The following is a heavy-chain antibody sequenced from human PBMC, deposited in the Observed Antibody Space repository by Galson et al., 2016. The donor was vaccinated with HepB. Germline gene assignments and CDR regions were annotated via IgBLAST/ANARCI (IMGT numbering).Heavy chain of an antibody. D-gene: IGHD2-21*01. CDR3: ASGEIPFDY. J-gene: IGHJ4*02. V-gene: IGHV3-48*03. Sequence: SLRLSCAASGFTFSNSAMSWVRQAPGKGLEWISYISSSGTTIKYADSVKGRFTISRDNAKNSLYLQMNSLRAEDTAVYYCASGEIPFDYWGQGTLVTVSS. CDR2: ISSSGTTI. CDR1: GFTFSNSA.